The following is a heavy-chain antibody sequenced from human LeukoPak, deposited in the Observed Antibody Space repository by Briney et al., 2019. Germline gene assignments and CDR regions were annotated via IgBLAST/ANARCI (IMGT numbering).Heavy chain of an antibody. D-gene: IGHD3-10*01. Sequence: SETLSLTCTVSGGSIISSSHYWGWLRQPPGKGLEWIGSIYYSGSTYYNPSLKSRVTISVDRSKNQFSLKLSSVTAADTAVYYCARGVRGLRSAFDIWGQGTMVTVSS. CDR3: ARGVRGLRSAFDI. CDR2: IYYSGST. V-gene: IGHV4-39*07. J-gene: IGHJ3*02. CDR1: GGSIISSSHY.